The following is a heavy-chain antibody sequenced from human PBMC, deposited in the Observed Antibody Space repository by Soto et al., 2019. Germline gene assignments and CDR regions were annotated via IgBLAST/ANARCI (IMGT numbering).Heavy chain of an antibody. CDR2: INGDGSST. V-gene: IGHV3-74*01. Sequence: PGGSLRLCCVASGFTFSNYWIHCVRQAPGKGLVWVSRINGDGSSTNYADSVKGQFTISRDNAKNTVYLQMNSLGVEDTAVYYCARGARNYYYFDCWGQGTLVTVSS. CDR1: GFTFSNYW. CDR3: ARGARNYYYFDC. D-gene: IGHD1-7*01. J-gene: IGHJ4*02.